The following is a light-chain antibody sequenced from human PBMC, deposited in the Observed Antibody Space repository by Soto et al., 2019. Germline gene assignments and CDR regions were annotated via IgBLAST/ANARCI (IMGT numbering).Light chain of an antibody. CDR3: QQSDSTLLT. Sequence: DIQMTQSPSSLSASVGDRVTITCRASQSISSYLNWYQQKPGKATKLLIYAASSLQSGVPSRFNGRGSGTDFTLAIRSLQPEDFANYYCQQSDSTLLTFGGGNKVEIK. CDR1: QSISSY. CDR2: AAS. V-gene: IGKV1-39*01. J-gene: IGKJ4*01.